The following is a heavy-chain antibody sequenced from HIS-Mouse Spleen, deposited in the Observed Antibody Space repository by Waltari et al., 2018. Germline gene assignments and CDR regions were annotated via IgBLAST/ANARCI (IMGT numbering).Heavy chain of an antibody. D-gene: IGHD1-26*01. V-gene: IGHV1-69*01. CDR2: IIPILGTA. CDR3: ARDSGSYSFWYFDL. J-gene: IGHJ2*01. Sequence: QVQLVQSGAEVKKPGSSVKVSCKASGVTFSSSASSWVRRAPGQGLEWMGGIIPILGTANYAQKFQGRVTITADESTSTAYMELSSLRSEDTTVYYCARDSGSYSFWYFDLWGRGTLVTVSS. CDR1: GVTFSSSA.